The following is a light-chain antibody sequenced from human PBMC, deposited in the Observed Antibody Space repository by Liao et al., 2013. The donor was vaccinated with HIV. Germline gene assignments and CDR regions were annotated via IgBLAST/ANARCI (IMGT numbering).Light chain of an antibody. CDR2: QDV. V-gene: IGLV3-1*01. CDR3: QAWDSSTAV. Sequence: SYELTQPPSVSVSPGQTAIITCSGDQLGDKHAAWYQQKPGQSPVLVIYQDVKRPSGIPERFSASNSGNTATLTISGTQAMDEADYYCQAWDSSTAVFGGGTKLTVL. J-gene: IGLJ2*01. CDR1: QLGDKH.